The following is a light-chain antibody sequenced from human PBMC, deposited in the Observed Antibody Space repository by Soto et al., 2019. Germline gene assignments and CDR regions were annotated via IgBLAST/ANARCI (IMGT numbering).Light chain of an antibody. CDR3: GTWDSNLSDGRA. CDR2: DNN. CDR1: SSNIGNNY. V-gene: IGLV1-51*01. Sequence: QSVLTQPPSVSAAPGQKVTISCSGSSSNIGNNYVSWYQQLPGTAPKLLIYDNNKRPSGIPDRFSGSKSGTSATLGITGLQTGDEADYYCGTWDSNLSDGRAFGTGTKVTVL. J-gene: IGLJ1*01.